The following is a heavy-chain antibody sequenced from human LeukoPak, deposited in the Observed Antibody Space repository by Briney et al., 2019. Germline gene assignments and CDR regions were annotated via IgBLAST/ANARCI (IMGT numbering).Heavy chain of an antibody. CDR3: ARFASSGYDSEVDY. Sequence: SETLSLACTVSGGSISTSNYYWGWIRQPPGKGLEWIGSIYYSGSTYYNPSLKSRVTISVDTSKNQFSLKLSSVTAADTAVYYCARFASSGYDSEVDYWGQGTLVTVSS. D-gene: IGHD5-12*01. CDR2: IYYSGST. CDR1: GGSISTSNYY. J-gene: IGHJ4*02. V-gene: IGHV4-39*07.